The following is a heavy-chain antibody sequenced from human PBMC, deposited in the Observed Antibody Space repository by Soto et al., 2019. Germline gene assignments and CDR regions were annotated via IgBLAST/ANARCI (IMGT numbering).Heavy chain of an antibody. V-gene: IGHV5-51*01. CDR1: GYSFTSYW. J-gene: IGHJ6*02. D-gene: IGHD2-2*01. Sequence: GESLKISCKGSGYSFTSYWIGWVRQMPGKGLEWMGIIYPGDSDTRYSPSFQGQVTISADKSISTAYLQWSSLKASDTAMYYCARHQGYCSSTRCPKPYYYYYYGMDVWGHGTTVTVSS. CDR2: IYPGDSDT. CDR3: ARHQGYCSSTRCPKPYYYYYYGMDV.